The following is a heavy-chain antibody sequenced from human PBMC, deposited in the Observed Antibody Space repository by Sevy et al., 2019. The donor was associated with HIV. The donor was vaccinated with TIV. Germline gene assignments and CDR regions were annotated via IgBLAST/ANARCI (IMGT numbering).Heavy chain of an antibody. CDR3: ARDRYSSSWGSGAGYYYYGMDV. CDR2: IWYDGSNK. D-gene: IGHD6-13*01. J-gene: IGHJ6*02. CDR1: GFTFSSYG. V-gene: IGHV3-33*01. Sequence: GGSLKLSCAASGFTFSSYGIHGVRQAPGKGLEWVAVIWYDGSNKYYADSVKGRFTISRDNSKNTLYLQMNSLRAEDTAVYYCARDRYSSSWGSGAGYYYYGMDVWGQGTTVTVSS.